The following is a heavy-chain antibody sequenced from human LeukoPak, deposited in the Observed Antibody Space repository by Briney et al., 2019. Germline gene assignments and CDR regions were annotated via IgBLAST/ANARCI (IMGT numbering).Heavy chain of an antibody. V-gene: IGHV3-11*01. CDR1: GFTFSDYY. CDR2: ISSSGSTI. CDR3: ARDLGTRDSSGYNYYYYYMDV. Sequence: GGSLRLSCAASGFTFSDYYMSWIRQAPGKGLEWVSYISSSGSTIYYADSVKGRFTISRDNAKNSLYLQMNSLRAEDTAVYYCARDLGTRDSSGYNYYYYYMDVWGKGTTVTISS. D-gene: IGHD3-22*01. J-gene: IGHJ6*03.